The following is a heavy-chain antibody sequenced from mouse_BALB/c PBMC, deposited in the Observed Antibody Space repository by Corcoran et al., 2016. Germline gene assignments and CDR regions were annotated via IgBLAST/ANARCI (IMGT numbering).Heavy chain of an antibody. J-gene: IGHJ1*01. Sequence: EVQLQQSGAELVKPGASVKLSCTASGFNIKDTYMHWVKQMPEQGLEWIGRIDPANGNTKYDPKFQGKATITADTSSNTAYLQLSSLTSEDTAVYYCANWDWYFDVGGAGTTVTVSS. D-gene: IGHD4-1*01. CDR3: ANWDWYFDV. CDR1: GFNIKDTY. V-gene: IGHV14-3*02. CDR2: IDPANGNT.